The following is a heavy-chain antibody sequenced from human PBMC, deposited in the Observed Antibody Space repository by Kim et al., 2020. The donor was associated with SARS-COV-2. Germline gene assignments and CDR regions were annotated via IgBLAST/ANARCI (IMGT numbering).Heavy chain of an antibody. CDR3: ARDMGYCSGGSCYDYYYGMDV. CDR2: IIPIFGTT. D-gene: IGHD2-15*01. CDR1: GGTFSNYA. V-gene: IGHV1-69*13. J-gene: IGHJ6*02. Sequence: SVKVSCKASGGTFSNYAISWVRQAPGQGLEGMGGIIPIFGTTNYAQKFQGRVTITADESTSTAYMELSSLRSEDTAVYYCARDMGYCSGGSCYDYYYGMDVWGQGTTVTVSS.